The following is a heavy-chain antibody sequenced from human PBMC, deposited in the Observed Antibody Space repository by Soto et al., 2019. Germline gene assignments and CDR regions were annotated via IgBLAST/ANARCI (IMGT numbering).Heavy chain of an antibody. Sequence: QLQLQESGPGLVKPSETLSLTCTVSGGSISSSSYYWGWIRQPPGKGLEWIGSIYYSGSTYYNPSLKSRVTISVDTSKNQFSLKLSSVTAADTAVYYCARHGGELTGYPFFDYCGQGTLVTVSS. CDR1: GGSISSSSYY. CDR2: IYYSGST. J-gene: IGHJ4*01. CDR3: ARHGGELTGYPFFDY. V-gene: IGHV4-39*01. D-gene: IGHD3-9*01.